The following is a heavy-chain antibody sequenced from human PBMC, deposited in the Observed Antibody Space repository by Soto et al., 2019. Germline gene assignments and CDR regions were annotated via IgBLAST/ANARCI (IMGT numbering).Heavy chain of an antibody. CDR1: GGSISSYY. D-gene: IGHD2-2*02. Sequence: SETLSLTCTVSGGSISSYYWSWIRQPPGRGLEWIGNIYYSGTTNYNPSLKGRVTISVDTSKNQFSLKLTSVTAADTAVYYCARPRYCSSSSCHTFDYWGQGTLVTVSS. CDR3: ARPRYCSSSSCHTFDY. V-gene: IGHV4-59*01. J-gene: IGHJ4*02. CDR2: IYYSGTT.